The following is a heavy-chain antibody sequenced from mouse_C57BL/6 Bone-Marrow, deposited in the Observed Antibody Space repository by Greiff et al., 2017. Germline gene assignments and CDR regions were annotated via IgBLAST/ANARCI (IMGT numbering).Heavy chain of an antibody. V-gene: IGHV1-81*01. J-gene: IGHJ3*01. Sequence: QVQLQQSGAELARPGASVKLSCKASGYTFTSYGISWVKQRTGQGLEWIGEIYPRSGNTYYNEKFKGKATLTADKSSSTAYMELRSLTSEDSAVYFCAREEDYYPFAYWGQGTLVTVSA. CDR1: GYTFTSYG. CDR3: AREEDYYPFAY. D-gene: IGHD2-1*01. CDR2: IYPRSGNT.